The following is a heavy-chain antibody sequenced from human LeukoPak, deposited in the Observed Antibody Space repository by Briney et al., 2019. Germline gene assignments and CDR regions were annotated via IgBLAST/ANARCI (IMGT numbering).Heavy chain of an antibody. D-gene: IGHD6-19*01. Sequence: GGSLRLSCAASEFTFSSYWMHWVRQAPGKGLVWVSRINSDGRSTSYADSVKGRFTISRDNAKNTLYLQMNSLRAEDTAVYYCARGLVAGTGIYYYYYYGMDVWGQGTKVTVSS. CDR1: EFTFSSYW. V-gene: IGHV3-74*01. J-gene: IGHJ6*02. CDR3: ARGLVAGTGIYYYYYYGMDV. CDR2: INSDGRST.